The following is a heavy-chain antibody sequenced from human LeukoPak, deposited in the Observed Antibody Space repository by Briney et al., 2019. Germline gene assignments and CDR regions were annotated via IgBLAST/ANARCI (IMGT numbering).Heavy chain of an antibody. D-gene: IGHD3-22*01. CDR1: GFTVSSNY. V-gene: IGHV3-66*01. Sequence: PGGSLRLSCAASGFTVSSNYMSWVRQAPGKGLEWVSVIYSGGSTYYADSVKGRFTISRDNSKNTLYLQMNSLRAEDTAVYYCAKDRYDSSGYYWYYWGQGTLVTVSS. J-gene: IGHJ4*02. CDR2: IYSGGST. CDR3: AKDRYDSSGYYWYY.